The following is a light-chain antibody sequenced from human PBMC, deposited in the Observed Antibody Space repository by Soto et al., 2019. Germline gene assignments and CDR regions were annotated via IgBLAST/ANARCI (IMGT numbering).Light chain of an antibody. J-gene: IGKJ1*01. CDR2: ATS. V-gene: IGKV3-20*01. CDR3: QQYGRSGT. CDR1: QSVSRTY. Sequence: VMTQAPATLSVSPGERATLSCRASQSVSRTYLAWYQQKPVQAPRLLIYATSSRATGIPDRFSGSGSGTDFTLTISRLEPEDFAVYYCQQYGRSGTFGQGTKVDI.